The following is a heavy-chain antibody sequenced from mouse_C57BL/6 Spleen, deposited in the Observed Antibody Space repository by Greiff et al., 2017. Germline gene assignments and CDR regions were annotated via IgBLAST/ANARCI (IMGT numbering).Heavy chain of an antibody. Sequence: QVQLQQPGAELVKPGASVKMSCKASGYTFTSYWITWVKQRPGQGLEWIGDIYPGSGSTTYTEKFKSKATLTVDTSSSTAYMQLSSLTSEDSAVYYCAREKPGKFAYWGQGTLVTVSA. J-gene: IGHJ3*01. CDR2: IYPGSGST. CDR1: GYTFTSYW. CDR3: AREKPGKFAY. V-gene: IGHV1-55*01.